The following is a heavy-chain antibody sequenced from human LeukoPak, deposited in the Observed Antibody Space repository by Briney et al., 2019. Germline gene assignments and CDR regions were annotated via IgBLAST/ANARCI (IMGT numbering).Heavy chain of an antibody. CDR2: IYYSGST. CDR3: ARVSILWFDY. CDR1: GGSISSYY. J-gene: IGHJ4*02. Sequence: PSETLSLTCTVSGGSISSYYWSWIRLPPGKGLEWIGYIYYSGSTNYNPSLKSRVTISVDTSKNQFSLKLSSVTAADTAVYYCARVSILWFDYWGQGTLVTVSS. D-gene: IGHD3-10*01. V-gene: IGHV4-59*01.